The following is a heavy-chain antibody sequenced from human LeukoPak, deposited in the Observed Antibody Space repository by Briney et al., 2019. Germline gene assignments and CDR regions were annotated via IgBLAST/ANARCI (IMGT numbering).Heavy chain of an antibody. J-gene: IGHJ5*02. CDR1: GFTFSSYG. V-gene: IGHV3-23*01. Sequence: PGGSLRLSCAASGFTFSSYGMSWVRQAPGKGLEWVSAISGSGGSTYHADSVKGRFTISGDNSKNTLYLQMNSLRAEDTAVYYCAKTIVAGTDWFDPWGQGTLVTVSS. CDR3: AKTIVAGTDWFDP. CDR2: ISGSGGST. D-gene: IGHD6-19*01.